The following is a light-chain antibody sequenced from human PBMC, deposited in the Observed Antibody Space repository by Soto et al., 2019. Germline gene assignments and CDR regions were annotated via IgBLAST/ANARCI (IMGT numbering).Light chain of an antibody. CDR1: SSDVGGYDY. Sequence: QSALTQPASVSGSPGQSITISCTGTSSDVGGYDYVSWYQQHPGKAPKRIIFDVSDRPFGVSDRFSGSKSGNTASLAISGLQAEDEADYYCSSYTSSSPLGVFGTGTKVTVL. CDR3: SSYTSSSPLGV. V-gene: IGLV2-14*03. CDR2: DVS. J-gene: IGLJ1*01.